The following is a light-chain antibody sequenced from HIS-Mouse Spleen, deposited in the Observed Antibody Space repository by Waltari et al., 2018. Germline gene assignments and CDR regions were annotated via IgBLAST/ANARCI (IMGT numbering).Light chain of an antibody. CDR3: CSYAGSSTYV. Sequence: QSALTQPASVSGSPGQSITISCTGTSSDFGRYNLGSWYQQHPGKAPKLMIYEGSKRPSGVSNRFSGSKSGNTASLTISGLQAEDEADYYCCSYAGSSTYVFGTGTKVTVL. CDR1: SSDFGRYNL. J-gene: IGLJ1*01. CDR2: EGS. V-gene: IGLV2-23*01.